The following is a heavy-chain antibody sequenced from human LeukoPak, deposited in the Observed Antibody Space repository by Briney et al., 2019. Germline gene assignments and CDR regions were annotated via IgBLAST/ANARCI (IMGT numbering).Heavy chain of an antibody. Sequence: PGGSLRLSCAASGFTFSSYWMSWVRQAPGKGLEWVAFIRYDGSNKYYGDSVEGRFTISRDNSKNTVYVQMNSLRPEDTAVYFCAKGRSSTTSLAAFDIWGQGTVVTVSS. CDR1: GFTFSSYW. CDR3: AKGRSSTTSLAAFDI. CDR2: IRYDGSNK. D-gene: IGHD2-2*01. V-gene: IGHV3-30*02. J-gene: IGHJ3*02.